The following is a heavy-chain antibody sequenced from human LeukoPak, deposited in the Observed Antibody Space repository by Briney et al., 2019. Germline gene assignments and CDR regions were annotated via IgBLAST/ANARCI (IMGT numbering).Heavy chain of an antibody. J-gene: IGHJ6*03. CDR2: INWNGGST. Sequence: PGGSLRLSXAASGFTFDDYGMSWVRQAPGKGLEWVSGINWNGGSTGYADSVKGRFTISRDNAKNSLYLQMNSLRAEDTALYYCARAGSSGWYRFYYYYMDVWGKGTTVTVSS. CDR3: ARAGSSGWYRFYYYYMDV. V-gene: IGHV3-20*04. CDR1: GFTFDDYG. D-gene: IGHD6-19*01.